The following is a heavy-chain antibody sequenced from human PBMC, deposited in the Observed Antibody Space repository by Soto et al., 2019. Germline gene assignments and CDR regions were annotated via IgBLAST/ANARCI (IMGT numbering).Heavy chain of an antibody. CDR2: INGRGDGT. CDR1: GSSFSNYN. CDR3: ATERHQGYRFDS. V-gene: IGHV1-46*01. J-gene: IGHJ5*01. D-gene: IGHD5-12*01. Sequence: QVQLVQSGAYVKKPGASVKVSCKASGSSFSNYNLHWVRQARGQGLEWMGIINGRGDGTVYAQEFQGRVTMTRDTSTGTVYMELRSLRSEDTAVYYCATERHQGYRFDSWGHGTLLTVSS.